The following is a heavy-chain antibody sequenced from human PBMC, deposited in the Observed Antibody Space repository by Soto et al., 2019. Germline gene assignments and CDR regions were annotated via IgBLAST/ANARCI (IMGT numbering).Heavy chain of an antibody. CDR2: ISASGRFK. CDR3: ASHQIAICDY. D-gene: IGHD2-2*01. Sequence: EVQLLESGGGLVQLGGSLRLSCAASGFAFSDFDMSWVRQAPGKGLEWVSAISASGRFKPYADSVRGRFTISRDNFRGTVDLQMNSLRPEDTAVYYCASHQIAICDYWGRGTLVTVSS. J-gene: IGHJ4*02. V-gene: IGHV3-23*01. CDR1: GFAFSDFD.